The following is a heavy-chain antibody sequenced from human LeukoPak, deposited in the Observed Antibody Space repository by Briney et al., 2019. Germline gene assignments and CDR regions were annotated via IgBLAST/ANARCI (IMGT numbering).Heavy chain of an antibody. D-gene: IGHD5-24*01. V-gene: IGHV3-30-3*01. CDR1: GFTFSSYA. Sequence: GGSLRLSCAASGFTFSSYAMHWVRQAPGKGLEWVAVISYDGSNKYYADSVKGRFTISRDNSKNTLYLQMNSLRAEDTAVYYCARVSGRWLQFLYLDYWGQGTLVTVSS. J-gene: IGHJ4*02. CDR2: ISYDGSNK. CDR3: ARVSGRWLQFLYLDY.